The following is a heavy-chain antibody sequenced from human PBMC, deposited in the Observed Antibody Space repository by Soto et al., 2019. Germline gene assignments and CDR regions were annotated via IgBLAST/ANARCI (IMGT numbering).Heavy chain of an antibody. CDR1: GYSFTSYW. CDR3: ARYVGVAAMAYYYYYMDV. Sequence: LGESLKISCKGSGYSFTSYWIGWVRQMLGKGLEWMGIIYPGDSDTRYSPSFQGQVTISADKSISTAYLQWSSLKASDTAMYYCARYVGVAAMAYYYYYMDVWGKGTTVTVSS. CDR2: IYPGDSDT. J-gene: IGHJ6*03. D-gene: IGHD2-15*01. V-gene: IGHV5-51*01.